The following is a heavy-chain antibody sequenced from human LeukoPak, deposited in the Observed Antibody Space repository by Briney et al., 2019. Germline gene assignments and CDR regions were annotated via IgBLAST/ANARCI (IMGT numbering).Heavy chain of an antibody. J-gene: IGHJ4*02. D-gene: IGHD3-22*01. CDR1: GGSFSGYY. CDR3: ARDTYIYYYDSSGFDY. Sequence: KPSETLSLTCAVYGGSFSGYYWSWIRQPPGKGLEWIGEINHSGSTNYNPSLKSRVTMSVDTSKNQFSLKLSSVTAADTAMYYCARDTYIYYYDSSGFDYWGQGTLVTVSS. CDR2: INHSGST. V-gene: IGHV4-34*01.